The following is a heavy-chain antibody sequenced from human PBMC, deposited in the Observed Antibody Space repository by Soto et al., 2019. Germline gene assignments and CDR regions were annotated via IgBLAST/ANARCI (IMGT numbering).Heavy chain of an antibody. Sequence: GGSLRLFCAASGFTFSDHYMDWVRQAPAKGLEWVGRIRNKGNSYTTEYAASVKGRFTISRDDSKNSLYLQMNSLKTEDTAVYYCAPAALNSGWSHFDHWGQGTLVTVSS. V-gene: IGHV3-72*01. J-gene: IGHJ4*02. CDR3: APAALNSGWSHFDH. CDR2: IRNKGNSYTT. D-gene: IGHD6-19*01. CDR1: GFTFSDHY.